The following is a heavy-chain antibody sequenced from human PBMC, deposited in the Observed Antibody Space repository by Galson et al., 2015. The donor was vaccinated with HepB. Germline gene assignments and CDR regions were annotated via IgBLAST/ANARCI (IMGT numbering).Heavy chain of an antibody. CDR3: ARAWLGELLCYHFDC. Sequence: SLRLSCAASGFTFSGYAMHWVRQAPGKGLEWVAIVSYDGSNKYYADSVKGRFTITRDNSKNTLYLQLNSLRAEDAAVYYCARAWLGELLCYHFDCWGQGTLVTVAS. CDR2: VSYDGSNK. CDR1: GFTFSGYA. D-gene: IGHD3-10*01. J-gene: IGHJ4*02. V-gene: IGHV3-30-3*01.